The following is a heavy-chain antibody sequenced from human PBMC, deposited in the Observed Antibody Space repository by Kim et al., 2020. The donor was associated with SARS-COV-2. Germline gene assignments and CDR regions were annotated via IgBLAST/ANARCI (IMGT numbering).Heavy chain of an antibody. V-gene: IGHV1-18*01. Sequence: NAAQKLQGRVTMTTETSTSTAYMELRSLRSDDTAVYYCARERGGMATLDYWGQGTLVTVSS. D-gene: IGHD2-15*01. J-gene: IGHJ4*02. CDR3: ARERGGMATLDY.